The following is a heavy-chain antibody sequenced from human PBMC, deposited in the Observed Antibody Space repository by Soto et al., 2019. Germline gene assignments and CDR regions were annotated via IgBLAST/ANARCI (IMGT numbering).Heavy chain of an antibody. CDR3: ARLLRSFDWDYAFDV. CDR1: GFSLSTYG. D-gene: IGHD3-9*01. CDR2: LWNDGITK. J-gene: IGHJ3*01. V-gene: IGHV3-33*01. Sequence: QVQLVESGGGVVQPGRSLRLSCAASGFSLSTYGMHWVRQAPGKGLEWMAVLWNDGITKYYADSVKGRFTISRDKSKNTLYLQMNSLRAEDTALYYCARLLRSFDWDYAFDVWGQGAMVTVSS.